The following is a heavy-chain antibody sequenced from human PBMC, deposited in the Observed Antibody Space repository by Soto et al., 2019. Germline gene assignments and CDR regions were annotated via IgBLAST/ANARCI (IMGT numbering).Heavy chain of an antibody. Sequence: EVQLVESGGAVVQPGGSLRLSCAASGFTFTDYAMHWVRQAPGKGLEWVSLISWDGSRSYYGDSVKGRFIISRGNSKESLSLLMTSLGPEDSGFYYCAKDVSSGATTACWTRLDSWGQGTQVTVSA. CDR3: AKDVSSGATTACWTRLDS. CDR2: ISWDGSRS. V-gene: IGHV3-43D*04. D-gene: IGHD1-26*01. CDR1: GFTFTDYA. J-gene: IGHJ4*02.